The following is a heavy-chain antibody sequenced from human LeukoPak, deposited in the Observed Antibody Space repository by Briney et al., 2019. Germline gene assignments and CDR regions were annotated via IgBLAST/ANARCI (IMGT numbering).Heavy chain of an antibody. CDR3: ARDENWGPDY. Sequence: ASVKVSCKASGYTFTGHYMHWVRQAPGQGLEWMGWIQAGTGDTNYAQKFQGRFTMTRDTSINTLYMELNRLTSDDTAVYFCARDENWGPDYWGQGTLVTVSS. D-gene: IGHD7-27*01. CDR1: GYTFTGHY. CDR2: IQAGTGDT. J-gene: IGHJ4*02. V-gene: IGHV1-2*02.